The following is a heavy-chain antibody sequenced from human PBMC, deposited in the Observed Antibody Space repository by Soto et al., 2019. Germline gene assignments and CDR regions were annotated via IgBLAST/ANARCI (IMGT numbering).Heavy chain of an antibody. CDR2: IWYDGSNK. J-gene: IGHJ6*01. V-gene: IGHV3-33*01. Sequence: QVQLVESGGGVVQPGRSLRLSCAASGFTFSSYGMHWVRQAPDKGLEWVAVIWYDGSNKYYADSVKGRFTISRDNSKNTLYLPMNSLRAEDTAVYYCARAGGVLGTTDYYCGMDVWGLGTTVSVSS. D-gene: IGHD2-8*02. CDR1: GFTFSSYG. CDR3: ARAGGVLGTTDYYCGMDV.